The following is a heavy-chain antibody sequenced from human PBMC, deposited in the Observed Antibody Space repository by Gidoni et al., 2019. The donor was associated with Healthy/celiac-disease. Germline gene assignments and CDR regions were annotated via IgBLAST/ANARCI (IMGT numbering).Heavy chain of an antibody. J-gene: IGHJ3*02. V-gene: IGHV1-69*01. CDR3: ARPVDTAMDTDDAFDI. Sequence: QVQLVQSGAEVKKPVSSVKVSCKASGGTFSSYAISWVRQAPGQGLEWMGGIIPIFGTANYAQKFQGRVTITADESTSTAYMELSSLRSEDTAVYYCARPVDTAMDTDDAFDIWGQGTMVTVSS. CDR2: IIPIFGTA. D-gene: IGHD5-18*01. CDR1: GGTFSSYA.